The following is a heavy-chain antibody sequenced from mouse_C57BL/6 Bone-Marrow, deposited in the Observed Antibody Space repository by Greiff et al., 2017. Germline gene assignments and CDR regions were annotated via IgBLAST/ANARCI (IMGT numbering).Heavy chain of an antibody. V-gene: IGHV1-76*01. Sequence: VQLQQSGAELVRPGASVTLSCKASGYTFTDYYINWVKQRPGQGLEWIARIYPGSGNTYYNEKFKGKATLTAEKSSSTAYMQLSSLTSEHSAVYFGARYYYGSSKYYYAMDYWGQGTSGTGSS. J-gene: IGHJ4*01. D-gene: IGHD1-1*01. CDR3: ARYYYGSSKYYYAMDY. CDR2: IYPGSGNT. CDR1: GYTFTDYY.